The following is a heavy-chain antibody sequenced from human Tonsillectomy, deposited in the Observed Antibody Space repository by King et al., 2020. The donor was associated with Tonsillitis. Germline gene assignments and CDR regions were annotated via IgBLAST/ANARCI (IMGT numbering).Heavy chain of an antibody. D-gene: IGHD6-13*01. J-gene: IGHJ4*02. CDR3: AEDLWDKQQLGSPPDY. CDR2: IRYDGSNK. CDR1: GFTFTSYG. Sequence: VQLVESGGGVVQPGGSLRLSCAVSGFTFTSYGMHWVRQAPGKGLELVAFIRYDGSNKYYVESAKGRFTITRDNSKNTLYLEMNSLRVEETALYYCAEDLWDKQQLGSPPDYWGQGTLVTVSS. V-gene: IGHV3-30*02.